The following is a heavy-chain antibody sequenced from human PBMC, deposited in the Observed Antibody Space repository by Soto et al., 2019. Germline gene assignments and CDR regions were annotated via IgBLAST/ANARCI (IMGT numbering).Heavy chain of an antibody. V-gene: IGHV1-2*02. J-gene: IGHJ6*02. CDR1: GYTFTGYY. CDR3: ASQIAARRYYGMDV. CDR2: INPNSGGT. Sequence: QVQLVHSGAEVKKPGASVKGSCKASGYTFTGYYMHWVRQAPGPGREWMGGINPNSGGTNYAQKFQGRVTMTRDTSISTAYMELSRLRSDDTAVYYCASQIAARRYYGMDVWGQGTTVTVSS. D-gene: IGHD6-6*01.